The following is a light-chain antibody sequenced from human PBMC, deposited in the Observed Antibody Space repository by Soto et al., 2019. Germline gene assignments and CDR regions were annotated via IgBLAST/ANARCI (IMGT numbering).Light chain of an antibody. CDR1: SGHSSYA. J-gene: IGLJ2*01. Sequence: QSVLTQSPSASASLGASVKLTCTLSSGHSSYAIAWHQQQPEKGPRYLMKLDSDGSHTKGDAIPDRFSGSSSGADRYLTISSLQSEDEADYYCQTWGTGIPVVFGGGTKLTVL. CDR2: LDSDGSH. V-gene: IGLV4-69*01. CDR3: QTWGTGIPVV.